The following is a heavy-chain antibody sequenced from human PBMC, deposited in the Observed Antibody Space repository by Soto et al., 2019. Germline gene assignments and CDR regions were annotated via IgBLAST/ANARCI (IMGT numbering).Heavy chain of an antibody. D-gene: IGHD5-18*01. CDR2: ISGSGGST. CDR3: AKDQKLRAWYSYGPTYFDY. J-gene: IGHJ4*02. V-gene: IGHV3-23*01. Sequence: VQLLESGGGLVQPGGSLRLSCAASGFTFSSYAMSWVRQAPGKGLEWVSAISGSGGSTYYADSVKGRFTISRDNSKNTLYLQMNSLRAEDTAVYYCAKDQKLRAWYSYGPTYFDYWGQGTLVTVSS. CDR1: GFTFSSYA.